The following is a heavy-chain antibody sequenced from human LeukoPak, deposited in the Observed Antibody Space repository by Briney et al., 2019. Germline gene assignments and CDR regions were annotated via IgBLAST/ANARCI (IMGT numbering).Heavy chain of an antibody. CDR3: ARSYYYDSSGYAHFDY. Sequence: ASVKVSCKASGGTFSSYAISWVRQAPGQGLEWMGGIIPIFGTANYAQKFQGRVTITTDESTSTAYMELSSLRPEDTAVYYCARSYYYDSSGYAHFDYWGQGTLVTVSS. CDR2: IIPIFGTA. J-gene: IGHJ4*02. D-gene: IGHD3-22*01. CDR1: GGTFSSYA. V-gene: IGHV1-69*05.